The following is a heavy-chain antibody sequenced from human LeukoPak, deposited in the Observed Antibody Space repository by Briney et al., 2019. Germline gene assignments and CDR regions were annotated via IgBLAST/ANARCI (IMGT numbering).Heavy chain of an antibody. D-gene: IGHD5-18*01. CDR3: ARDLAYSRLDY. CDR2: INPDGNKK. Sequence: GGSLRLSCAVSGLTFSSSWMDWVRQAPGKGLEWVASINPDGNKKYSADSVKGRFAISRDNAENSLYLQMNSLRVEDTAFYYCARDLAYSRLDYWGQGMLVTVSS. CDR1: GLTFSSSW. J-gene: IGHJ4*02. V-gene: IGHV3-7*01.